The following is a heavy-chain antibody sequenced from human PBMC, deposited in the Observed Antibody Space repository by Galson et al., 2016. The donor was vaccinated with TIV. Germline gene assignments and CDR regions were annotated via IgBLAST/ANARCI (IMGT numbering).Heavy chain of an antibody. D-gene: IGHD3-10*01. CDR2: IIPIFGVP. CDR1: GGTFSNYG. J-gene: IGHJ4*02. CDR3: ARGFSKLRYYGSGSYPYFDY. Sequence: SVKVSCKASGGTFSNYGVSWVRQAPGQGLEWMGGIIPIFGVPKYGQKFQGRLTTTADESTSTAYMELSSLRSEDTAVYYCARGFSKLRYYGSGSYPYFDYWGQGTLVTVSS. V-gene: IGHV1-69*13.